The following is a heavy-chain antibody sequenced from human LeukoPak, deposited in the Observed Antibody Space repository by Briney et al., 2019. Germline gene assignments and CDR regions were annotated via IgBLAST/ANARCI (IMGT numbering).Heavy chain of an antibody. Sequence: GSLSLSCAASGFTFSSYDMNWVRQAPGKGLEWVSSISSSSSYIYYADSVKGRFTISRDNAKNSLYLQMNSLRAEDTAVYYCARVKDYYDSSGGYWGQGTLVTVSS. CDR2: ISSSSSYI. V-gene: IGHV3-21*01. CDR1: GFTFSSYD. CDR3: ARVKDYYDSSGGY. J-gene: IGHJ4*02. D-gene: IGHD3-22*01.